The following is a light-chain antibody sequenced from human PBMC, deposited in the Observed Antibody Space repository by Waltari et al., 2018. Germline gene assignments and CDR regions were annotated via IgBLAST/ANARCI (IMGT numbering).Light chain of an antibody. CDR3: QHDVSLQGT. V-gene: IGKV3-20*01. CDR2: GAS. J-gene: IGKJ1*01. Sequence: EIVLSQSPGTPSLSPGDRAPLPCRASQSISKALAWYQQNPGQAPRLLIYGASNRSTGIPYRFSGIGSGTDFSLIISSLEPEDFAVYYCQHDVSLQGTFGQGTKVEIK. CDR1: QSISKA.